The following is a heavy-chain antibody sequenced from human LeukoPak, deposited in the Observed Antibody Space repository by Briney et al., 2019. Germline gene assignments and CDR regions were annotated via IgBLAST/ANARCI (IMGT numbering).Heavy chain of an antibody. Sequence: PGRSLRLSCAASGFTFSSYGMHWVRQAPGKGLEWVSVIYSGGSTYYTDSVKGRFTISRDNSKNTLYLQMNSLRAEDTAVYYCARDRGGSYNFDYWGQGTLVTVSS. CDR3: ARDRGGSYNFDY. J-gene: IGHJ4*02. D-gene: IGHD1-26*01. V-gene: IGHV3-NL1*01. CDR1: GFTFSSYG. CDR2: IYSGGST.